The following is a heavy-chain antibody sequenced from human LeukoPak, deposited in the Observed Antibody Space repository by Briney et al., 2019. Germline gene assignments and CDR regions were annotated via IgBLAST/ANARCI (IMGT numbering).Heavy chain of an antibody. CDR3: ARSGDYYDSSGYGPFDAFDI. Sequence: ASVKVSCKASGYTFTSYYMHWVRQAPGQGLEWMGIINPSGGSTSYAQKFQGRVSMTRYTYTSTVYMELSSLRSEDTAVYYCARSGDYYDSSGYGPFDAFDIWGQGTMVTVSS. V-gene: IGHV1-46*01. J-gene: IGHJ3*02. CDR1: GYTFTSYY. D-gene: IGHD3-22*01. CDR2: INPSGGST.